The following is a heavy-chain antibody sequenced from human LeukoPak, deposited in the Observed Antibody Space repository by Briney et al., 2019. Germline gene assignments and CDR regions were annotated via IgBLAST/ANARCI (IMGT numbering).Heavy chain of an antibody. V-gene: IGHV4-34*01. D-gene: IGHD3-9*01. CDR3: ASDIFRYNWFDP. CDR1: GGSFRGYY. Sequence: AETLSLTCADYGGSFRGYYWSWIRQHPGKGLEWIGEINHSGSTNYNPSLKSRVTISVDTSKNQFSLKLSSVTAADTAVYYCASDIFRYNWFDPWGQGTLVTVSS. CDR2: INHSGST. J-gene: IGHJ5*02.